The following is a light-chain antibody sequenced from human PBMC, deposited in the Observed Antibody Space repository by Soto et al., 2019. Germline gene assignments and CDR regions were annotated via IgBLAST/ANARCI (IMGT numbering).Light chain of an antibody. CDR1: TGAVASGHY. J-gene: IGLJ2*01. CDR2: DTS. CDR3: SLSYSGVVV. Sequence: QAVVTQEPSLTVSPGGTVTLTCGSSTGAVASGHYPYWFQKKPGQAPRTLIYDTSNKHSWTPARFSGSLLGGRAALTLSGAQPEDEAEYYCSLSYSGVVVFGGGTKLTVL. V-gene: IGLV7-46*01.